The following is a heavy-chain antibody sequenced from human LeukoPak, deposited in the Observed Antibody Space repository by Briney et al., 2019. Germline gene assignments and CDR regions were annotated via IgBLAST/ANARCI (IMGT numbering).Heavy chain of an antibody. CDR1: GFTFSSHG. Sequence: GGSLRLSCAASGFTFSSHGMHWVRQAPGKGLEWVAFIRYDGTNKYYPDSAKGRFTISRDNSKSTLNLQMDSLRIEDTAVYYCAKVGFTGSYMYAFDMWGQGTMVTVSS. CDR2: IRYDGTNK. J-gene: IGHJ3*02. D-gene: IGHD1-26*01. V-gene: IGHV3-30*02. CDR3: AKVGFTGSYMYAFDM.